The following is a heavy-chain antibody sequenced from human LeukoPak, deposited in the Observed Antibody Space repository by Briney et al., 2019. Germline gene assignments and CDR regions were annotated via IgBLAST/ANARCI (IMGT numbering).Heavy chain of an antibody. CDR1: GYTSTSYW. J-gene: IGHJ6*02. CDR2: IYSGDSDT. CDR3: ASGIAVAGIGLDV. V-gene: IGHV5-51*01. D-gene: IGHD6-19*01. Sequence: GESLNISCKGPGYTSTSYWIAWARQIPGKGLEWMGIIYSGDSDTSYSTSFQGQVTTSDDKSISTAYLQWSSLKASDTAMYYCASGIAVAGIGLDVWGQGTTVTVSS.